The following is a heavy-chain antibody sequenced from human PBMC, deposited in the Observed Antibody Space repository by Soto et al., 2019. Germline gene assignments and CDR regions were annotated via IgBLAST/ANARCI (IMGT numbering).Heavy chain of an antibody. D-gene: IGHD3-22*01. V-gene: IGHV4-59*01. Sequence: QVQLQESGPGLVKPSETLSLTCTVSGGSISSYYWSWIRQPPGKGLEWIGYIYYSGSTNYNPSLKSRVTISVATSKNQFSLKLSSVTAADTAVYYCARGAKAPPYYDSSGYLNYWGQGTLVTVSS. J-gene: IGHJ4*02. CDR1: GGSISSYY. CDR3: ARGAKAPPYYDSSGYLNY. CDR2: IYYSGST.